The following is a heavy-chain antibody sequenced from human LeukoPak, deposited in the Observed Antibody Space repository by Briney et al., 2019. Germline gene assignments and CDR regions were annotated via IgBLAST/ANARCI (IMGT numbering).Heavy chain of an antibody. V-gene: IGHV4-34*01. D-gene: IGHD5-18*01. CDR1: GGSSGGYS. CDR2: INHSGST. J-gene: IGHJ4*02. Sequence: SETLSLTCAVYGGSSGGYSWSWIGHPPGKGLEWIGEINHSGSTNYNPSLKSRVTISVDTSKNQFSLKLSSVTAADTAVYYCARGRVDTAGILEGCDYWGQGTLVTVSS. CDR3: ARGRVDTAGILEGCDY.